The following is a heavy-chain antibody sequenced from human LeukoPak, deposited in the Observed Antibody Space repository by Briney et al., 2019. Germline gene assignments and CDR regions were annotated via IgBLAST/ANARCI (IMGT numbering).Heavy chain of an antibody. CDR3: AKAPLYSSGWYGDY. V-gene: IGHV3-53*01. D-gene: IGHD6-19*01. Sequence: GGSLRLSCAASGFTVSSNYMSWVRQAPGKGLEWVSVIYSGGSTYYADSVKGRFTISRDNSKNTLYLQMNSLRAEDTAVYYCAKAPLYSSGWYGDYWGQGTLVTVSS. CDR1: GFTVSSNY. J-gene: IGHJ4*02. CDR2: IYSGGST.